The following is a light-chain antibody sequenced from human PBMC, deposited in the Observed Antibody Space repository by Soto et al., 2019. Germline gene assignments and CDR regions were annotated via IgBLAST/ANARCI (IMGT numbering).Light chain of an antibody. V-gene: IGKV3-20*01. J-gene: IGKJ1*01. CDR3: QQYHTSPLT. Sequence: DIVMTQSPDSLAVSLGDRATLSCRASQSVSSSYLAWYQHKPGQAPRLLIYDASKRATGIPDRFSGSGSGTDFTLTISRLEPEDFALYYCQQYHTSPLTFGQGTKVDI. CDR2: DAS. CDR1: QSVSSSY.